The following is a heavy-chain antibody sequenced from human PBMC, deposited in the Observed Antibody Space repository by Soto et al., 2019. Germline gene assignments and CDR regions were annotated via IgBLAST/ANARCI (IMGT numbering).Heavy chain of an antibody. J-gene: IGHJ5*02. V-gene: IGHV1-18*01. Sequence: QVQLVQSGVEVKKPGASVKVSCKASGYTFSSYGISWVRQAPGQGLEWMGWISAHNGNTNYAQKFQGRVTMTTDTYTSTAYMDLSGLKSDETAVYYCAGGGITGMGWFDPWGLGTLVTVSS. D-gene: IGHD1-20*01. CDR3: AGGGITGMGWFDP. CDR2: ISAHNGNT. CDR1: GYTFSSYG.